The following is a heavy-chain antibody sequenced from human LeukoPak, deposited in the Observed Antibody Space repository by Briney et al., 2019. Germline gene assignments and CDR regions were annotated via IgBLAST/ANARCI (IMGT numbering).Heavy chain of an antibody. J-gene: IGHJ3*02. V-gene: IGHV3-23*01. D-gene: IGHD6-13*01. CDR1: GFIFSNYA. Sequence: GGSLRLSCATSGFIFSNYAVNWVRQAPGKGLEWVSIISGSGDTTYYADSVKGRFTISRDNSKNALYLQMNSLRAEDTAVYYCAKEHGGSSWYEDAFDIWGQGTMVTVSS. CDR2: ISGSGDTT. CDR3: AKEHGGSSWYEDAFDI.